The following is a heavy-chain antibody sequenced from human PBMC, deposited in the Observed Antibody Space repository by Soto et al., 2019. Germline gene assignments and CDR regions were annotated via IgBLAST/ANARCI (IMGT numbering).Heavy chain of an antibody. D-gene: IGHD3-10*01. CDR2: INHSGST. CDR1: GGSFGGYY. V-gene: IGHV4-34*01. J-gene: IGHJ4*02. CDR3: ARGRGLLWFGESKRNSYYFDY. Sequence: SETLSLTCAVYGGSFGGYYWSWIRQPPGKGLEWIGEINHSGSTNYNPSLKSRVTISVDTSKNQFSLKLSSVTAADTAVYYCARGRGLLWFGESKRNSYYFDYWGQGTLVTVSS.